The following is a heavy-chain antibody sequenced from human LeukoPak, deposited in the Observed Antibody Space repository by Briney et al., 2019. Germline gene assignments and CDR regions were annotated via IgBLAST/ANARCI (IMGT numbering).Heavy chain of an antibody. CDR2: IIPILGIP. D-gene: IGHD3-10*01. CDR1: GGTFSSYT. Sequence: SVKVSCKASGGTFSSYTISWVRQAPGQGLEWMGRIIPILGIPNYAQKFQGRVTMTRNTSISTAYIELSSLRSEDTAVYYCAYYLSQDAFDIWGQGTMVTVSS. V-gene: IGHV1-69*02. CDR3: AYYLSQDAFDI. J-gene: IGHJ3*02.